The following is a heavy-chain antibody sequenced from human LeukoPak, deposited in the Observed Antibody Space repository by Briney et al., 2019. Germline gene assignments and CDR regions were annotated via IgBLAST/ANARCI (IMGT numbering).Heavy chain of an antibody. CDR1: GGSISSYY. J-gene: IGHJ4*02. CDR2: IYYSGST. Sequence: SETLSLTCTVSGGSISSYYWSWIRQPPGKGLEWIGYIYYSGSTNYNPSLKSRVTISVDTSKNQFSLKLSSVTAADTAVYYCARGYGDYLPDYWGQGTLVTVSS. D-gene: IGHD4-17*01. V-gene: IGHV4-59*01. CDR3: ARGYGDYLPDY.